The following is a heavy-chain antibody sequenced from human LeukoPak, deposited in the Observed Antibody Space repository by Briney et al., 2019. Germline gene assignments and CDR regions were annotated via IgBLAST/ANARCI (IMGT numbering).Heavy chain of an antibody. CDR2: IYYSGST. CDR1: GGSISSYY. J-gene: IGHJ5*02. Sequence: PSETLSLTCTVSGGSISSYYWSWIRQPPGKGLEWIGYIYYSGSTNYNPSLKSRVTISVDTSKNQFSLKLSSVTAADTAVYYCARGVGGSSNWFDPWGQGTLVTVSS. CDR3: ARGVGGSSNWFDP. V-gene: IGHV4-59*01. D-gene: IGHD1-26*01.